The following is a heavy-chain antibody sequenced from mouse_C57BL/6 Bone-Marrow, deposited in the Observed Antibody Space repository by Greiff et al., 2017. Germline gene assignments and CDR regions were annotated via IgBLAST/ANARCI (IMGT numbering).Heavy chain of an antibody. V-gene: IGHV1-63*01. J-gene: IGHJ1*03. CDR1: GYTFTNYW. D-gene: IGHD2-5*01. CDR2: IYPGGGYT. CDR3: AVYYSNYWYFDV. Sequence: VKLMESGAELVRPGTSVKMSCKASGYTFTNYWIGWAKQRPGHGLEWIGDIYPGGGYTNYNDKFKGKATLTADKSSSTAYMQFSSLTSEDSAIYYCAVYYSNYWYFDVWGTGTTVTVSS.